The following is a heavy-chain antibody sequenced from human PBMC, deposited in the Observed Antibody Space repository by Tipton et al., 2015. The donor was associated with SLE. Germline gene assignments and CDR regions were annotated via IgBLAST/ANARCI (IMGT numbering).Heavy chain of an antibody. J-gene: IGHJ3*02. V-gene: IGHV1-18*01. CDR1: GYTFTSYG. CDR3: ARMSLNWASEDFGFDI. D-gene: IGHD7-27*01. Sequence: QSGPEVKKPGASVKVSCKASGYTFTSYGISWVRQAPGQGLEWMGWISAYNGNTNYAQKLQGRVTMTTDTSTSTTYMELTRLRSDDTAVYYCARMSLNWASEDFGFDIWAQGTMVTVSP. CDR2: ISAYNGNT.